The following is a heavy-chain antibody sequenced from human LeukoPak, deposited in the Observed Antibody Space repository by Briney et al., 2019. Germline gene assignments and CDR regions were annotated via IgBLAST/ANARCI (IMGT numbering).Heavy chain of an antibody. CDR3: AAIVVVTANAFDI. CDR2: INHSGST. CDR1: GGSFSGYY. Sequence: SETLSLTCAVYGGSFSGYYWSWIRQPPGKGLEWSGEINHSGSTNYNPSLKSRVTISVDTSKNQFSLKLSSVTAADTAVYYCAAIVVVTANAFDIWGQGTMVTVSS. D-gene: IGHD2-21*02. V-gene: IGHV4-34*01. J-gene: IGHJ3*02.